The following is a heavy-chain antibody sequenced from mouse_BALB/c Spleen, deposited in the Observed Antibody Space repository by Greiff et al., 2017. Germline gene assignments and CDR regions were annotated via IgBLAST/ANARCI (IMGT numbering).Heavy chain of an antibody. CDR3: AREGPYDYLFAY. CDR1: GFNIKDTY. V-gene: IGHV14-3*02. CDR2: IDPANGNT. J-gene: IGHJ3*01. Sequence: EVKLQESGAELVKPGASVKLSCTASGFNIKDTYMHWVKQRPEQGLEWIGRIDPANGNTKYDPKFQGKATITADTSSNTAYLQLSSLTSEDTAVYYCAREGPYDYLFAYWGQGTLVTVSA. D-gene: IGHD2-4*01.